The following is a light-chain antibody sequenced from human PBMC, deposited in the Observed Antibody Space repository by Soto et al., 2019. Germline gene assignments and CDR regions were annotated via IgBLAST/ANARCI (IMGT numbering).Light chain of an antibody. Sequence: EIVMTQSPASLSVSPGERATLSCRASQSVSSNLAWYQQKPGQAPRLLIYGASTRATDITARFSGSGSGTDFTLTISSLQSEDFAVYYCQQYNNWPLYTFGQGTKLEIK. CDR1: QSVSSN. CDR2: GAS. V-gene: IGKV3-15*01. CDR3: QQYNNWPLYT. J-gene: IGKJ2*01.